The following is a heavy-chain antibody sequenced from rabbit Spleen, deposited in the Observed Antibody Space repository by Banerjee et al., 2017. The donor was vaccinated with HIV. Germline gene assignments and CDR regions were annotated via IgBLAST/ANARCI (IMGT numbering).Heavy chain of an antibody. CDR3: ARGGYGFALDL. CDR2: IDTGSGNT. V-gene: IGHV1S40*01. CDR1: EFSFSSGYD. J-gene: IGHJ6*01. D-gene: IGHD6-1*01. Sequence: QSLEESGGDLVKPGASLTLTCTASEFSFSSGYDMCWVRQAPGKGLEWIGCIDTGSGNTYYSNWAKGRFTISKTSSTTVDLKMTSLTVADTATYFCARGGYGFALDLWGPGTLVTVS.